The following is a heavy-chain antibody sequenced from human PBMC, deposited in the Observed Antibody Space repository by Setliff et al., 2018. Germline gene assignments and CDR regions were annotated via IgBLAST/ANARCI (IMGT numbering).Heavy chain of an antibody. D-gene: IGHD2-15*01. J-gene: IGHJ1*01. CDR2: IKAKTEGGTT. CDR3: TTDVTGSAVEYFHH. CDR1: RFIFSSAW. Sequence: GGSLRLSCAASRFIFSSAWMSWVRQAPGKGLEWVGRIKAKTEGGTTAYAAPVRGRFTISRDDSENTLYLQMTSLKTEDTAVYYCTTDVTGSAVEYFHHWGQGTLVTVSS. V-gene: IGHV3-15*01.